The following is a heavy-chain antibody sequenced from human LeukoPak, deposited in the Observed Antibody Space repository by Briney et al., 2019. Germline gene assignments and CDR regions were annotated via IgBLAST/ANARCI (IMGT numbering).Heavy chain of an antibody. CDR1: GFTFSSFW. Sequence: PGGSLRLSCAASGFTFSSFWIHWVRQVPGKGLVWVSRINSDGFSTSYADSVKGRFTISRDNAKNTLYLQMNSLRAEDTAVYYCARGTSGGYFDYWSQGTLVTVSS. J-gene: IGHJ4*02. CDR3: ARGTSGGYFDY. D-gene: IGHD1-26*01. V-gene: IGHV3-74*01. CDR2: INSDGFST.